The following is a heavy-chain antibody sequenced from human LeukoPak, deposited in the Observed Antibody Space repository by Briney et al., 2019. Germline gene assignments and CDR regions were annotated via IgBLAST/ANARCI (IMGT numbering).Heavy chain of an antibody. CDR3: AKDPLVRGLTYDY. Sequence: GGSLRLSCAASGFTFSSYSMNWVRQAPGKGLEWVSAISGSGRTYYADSVKGRFTISRDNSKNTLYLQMNSLRAEDTAVYYCAKDPLVRGLTYDYWGQGTLVTVSS. D-gene: IGHD3-10*01. J-gene: IGHJ4*02. CDR1: GFTFSSYS. CDR2: ISGSGRT. V-gene: IGHV3-23*01.